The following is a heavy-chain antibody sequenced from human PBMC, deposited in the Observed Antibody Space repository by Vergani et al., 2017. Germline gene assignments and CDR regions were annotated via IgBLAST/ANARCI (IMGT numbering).Heavy chain of an antibody. Sequence: EVQVVESGGGLIKPGGSLRLSCVVFVNTFKNACINGVRQAPGKGLEWIGRIRSKNDGGTADYAAPLKGRFTISRDDSKDSAFLLVNNLKTEDTAVYFCYTDYHDYWGQGTLVTVSS. CDR2: IRSKNDGGTA. CDR1: VNTFKNAC. J-gene: IGHJ4*02. CDR3: YTDYHDY. D-gene: IGHD2-2*02. V-gene: IGHV3-15*07.